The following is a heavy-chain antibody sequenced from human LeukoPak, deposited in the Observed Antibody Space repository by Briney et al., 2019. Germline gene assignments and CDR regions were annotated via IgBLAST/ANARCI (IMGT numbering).Heavy chain of an antibody. CDR2: IFYGDSP. D-gene: IGHD6-6*01. V-gene: IGHV4-39*07. Sequence: PSETLSLTCTVSGGSISNNNYYWGWIRQPPGKGLEWIGSIFYGDSPYYNPSLKSRLTISVDTSKNQFSLKLSSVTAADTAVYYCARAGYSSSPLDYWGQGTLVTVSS. CDR1: GGSISNNNYY. J-gene: IGHJ4*02. CDR3: ARAGYSSSPLDY.